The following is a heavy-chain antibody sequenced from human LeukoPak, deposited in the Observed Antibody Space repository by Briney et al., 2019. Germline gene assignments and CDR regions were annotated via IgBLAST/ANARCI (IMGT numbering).Heavy chain of an antibody. V-gene: IGHV4-59*12. CDR3: ARDYSGYEGVPDY. CDR2: IYYSGSN. CDR1: GGSISRYY. D-gene: IGHD5-12*01. J-gene: IGHJ4*02. Sequence: SETLSLTCTVSGGSISRYYWSWLRQPPGKALECLRYIYYSGSNYYNPSLKSRVTISVDTSKNQFSLKLSSVTAADTAVYYCARDYSGYEGVPDYWGQGTLVTVSS.